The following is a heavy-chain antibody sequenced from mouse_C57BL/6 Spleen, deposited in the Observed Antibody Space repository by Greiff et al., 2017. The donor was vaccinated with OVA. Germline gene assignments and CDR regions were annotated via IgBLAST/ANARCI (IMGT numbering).Heavy chain of an antibody. CDR3: ARVRDYDSLFDY. D-gene: IGHD2-4*01. J-gene: IGHJ2*01. Sequence: VQLQQPGAELVRPGSSVKLSCKASGYTFTSYWMHWVKQRPIQGLEWIGNIDPSDSETHYNQKFKDKATLTVDKSSSTAYMQLSSLTSEDSAVYYCARVRDYDSLFDYWGQGTTLTVSS. V-gene: IGHV1-52*01. CDR2: IDPSDSET. CDR1: GYTFTSYW.